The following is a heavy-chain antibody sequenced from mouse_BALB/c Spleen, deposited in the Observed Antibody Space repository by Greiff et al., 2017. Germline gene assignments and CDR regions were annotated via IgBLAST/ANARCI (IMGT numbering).Heavy chain of an antibody. J-gene: IGHJ4*01. CDR3: ARQDGSSYGDYAMDY. Sequence: VQLQQPGAELVKPGASVKLSCKASGYTFTSYWMHWVKQRPGQGLEWIGEINPSNGRTNYNEKFKSKATLTVDKSSSTAYMQLSSLTSEDSAVYYCARQDGSSYGDYAMDYWGQGTSVTVSS. V-gene: IGHV1S81*02. D-gene: IGHD1-1*01. CDR1: GYTFTSYW. CDR2: INPSNGRT.